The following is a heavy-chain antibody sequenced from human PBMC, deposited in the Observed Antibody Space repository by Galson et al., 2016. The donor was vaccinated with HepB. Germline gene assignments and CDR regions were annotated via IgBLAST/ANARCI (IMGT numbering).Heavy chain of an antibody. Sequence: SLRLSCAASGVTFSRYPMSWVRQAPGKGLEWVSTIRHSGGDTFYADSVRGRFTISRDNSKKMLYLQMNSLRLEDSAIYFCAKGDILYGYSTFDYWGPGTVVTVSS. CDR1: GVTFSRYP. CDR3: AKGDILYGYSTFDY. D-gene: IGHD3-22*01. CDR2: IRHSGGDT. V-gene: IGHV3-23*01. J-gene: IGHJ4*02.